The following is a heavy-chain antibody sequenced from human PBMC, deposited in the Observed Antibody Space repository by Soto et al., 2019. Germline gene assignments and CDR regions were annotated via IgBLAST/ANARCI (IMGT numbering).Heavy chain of an antibody. J-gene: IGHJ4*02. CDR2: ISWNSGSI. CDR3: GKDKGELGFFDY. CDR1: GFTFDDYA. V-gene: IGHV3-9*01. D-gene: IGHD6-13*01. Sequence: GGSLRLSCAASGFTFDDYAMHWVRQAPGKGLEWVSGISWNSGSIGYADSVKGRFTISRDNAKNSLYLQMNSLRAEDTAVYYCGKDKGELGFFDYWGQGTLVTVSS.